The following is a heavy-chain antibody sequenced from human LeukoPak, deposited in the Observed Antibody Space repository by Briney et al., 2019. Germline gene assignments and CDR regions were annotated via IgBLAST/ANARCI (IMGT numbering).Heavy chain of an antibody. V-gene: IGHV1-8*03. CDR3: ARALAARLDFDY. D-gene: IGHD6-6*01. Sequence: ASVKVSCKASGYTFTSYDINWVRQATGQGLEWMEWMNPNSGNTGYAQRFQGRVTITRNTSISTAYMELSSLRSEDTAVYYCARALAARLDFDYWGQGTLVTVSS. CDR1: GYTFTSYD. J-gene: IGHJ4*02. CDR2: MNPNSGNT.